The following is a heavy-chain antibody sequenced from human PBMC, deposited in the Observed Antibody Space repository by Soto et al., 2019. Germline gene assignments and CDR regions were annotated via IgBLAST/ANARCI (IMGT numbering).Heavy chain of an antibody. V-gene: IGHV1-18*01. D-gene: IGHD1-26*01. J-gene: IGHJ6*02. Sequence: QVQLVQSGPEVKKPGASVKVSCEASGYTFTTSGISWVRQAPGQGLEWMGWISTYNGDTNSAQKFQGRVTMTADTSTGTVYTELMSLKSDGPAVYYCARQGSWPYYYYGLDVWGQGTTVTVSS. CDR3: ARQGSWPYYYYGLDV. CDR1: GYTFTTSG. CDR2: ISTYNGDT.